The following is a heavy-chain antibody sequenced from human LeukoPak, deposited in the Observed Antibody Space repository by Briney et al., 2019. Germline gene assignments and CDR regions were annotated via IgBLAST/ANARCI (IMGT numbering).Heavy chain of an antibody. V-gene: IGHV3-11*01. J-gene: IGHJ6*02. Sequence: PGGPLRLSCAASGFTFSYYYMSWIPQAPGKGLEWVSYISSSGSPIYYADSVKGRFTISRDNAKNSLYLQMNSLRAEDTAVYYCARVHRYYGSGSYFYGMDVWGQGTTVTVSS. CDR1: GFTFSYYY. D-gene: IGHD3-10*01. CDR2: ISSSGSPI. CDR3: ARVHRYYGSGSYFYGMDV.